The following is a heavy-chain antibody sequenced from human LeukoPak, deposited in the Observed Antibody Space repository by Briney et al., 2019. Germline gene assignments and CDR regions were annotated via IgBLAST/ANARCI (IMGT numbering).Heavy chain of an antibody. D-gene: IGHD2-15*01. J-gene: IGHJ3*02. V-gene: IGHV3-33*06. CDR1: GFTFSSYG. CDR2: IWYDGSNK. Sequence: PGGSLRLSCAASGFTFSSYGMHWVRQAPGKGLEWVAVIWYDGSNKYYADSVKGRFTISRDNSKNTLYLQMNSLRAEDTAVYYCAKDIWYCSGGSCYADAFDIWGQGTMVTVSS. CDR3: AKDIWYCSGGSCYADAFDI.